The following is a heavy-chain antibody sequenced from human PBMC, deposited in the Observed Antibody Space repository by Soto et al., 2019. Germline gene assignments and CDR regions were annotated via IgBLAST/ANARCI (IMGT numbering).Heavy chain of an antibody. V-gene: IGHV4-61*01. J-gene: IGHJ4*02. Sequence: SETLSLTCIVSGASVSSNSYYWTWIRQPPGKGLEWIGYTDYSGSTKYNPSLKSRATISVDTSNNQFSLRVSSVTAADTAMYYCARADRQYCSVSTCYIFDYWGQGTQVTVSS. CDR1: GASVSSNSYY. CDR2: TDYSGST. D-gene: IGHD2-2*02. CDR3: ARADRQYCSVSTCYIFDY.